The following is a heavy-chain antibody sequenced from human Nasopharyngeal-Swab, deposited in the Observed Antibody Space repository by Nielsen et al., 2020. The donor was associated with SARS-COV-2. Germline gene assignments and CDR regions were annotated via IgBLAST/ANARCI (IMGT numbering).Heavy chain of an antibody. CDR1: GFTFSSYS. J-gene: IGHJ4*02. V-gene: IGHV3-21*01. Sequence: GESLKISRAASGFTFSSYSMNWVRQAPGKGLEWVSSISSSSSYIYYADSVKGRFTISRDNAKNSLYLQMNSLRAEDTAVYYCARGAPYSSSSGDFDCWGQGTLVTVSS. CDR3: ARGAPYSSSSGDFDC. CDR2: ISSSSSYI. D-gene: IGHD6-6*01.